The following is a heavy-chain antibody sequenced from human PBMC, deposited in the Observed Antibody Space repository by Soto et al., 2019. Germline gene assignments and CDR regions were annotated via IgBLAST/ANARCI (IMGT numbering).Heavy chain of an antibody. CDR3: IRDPYGST. CDR2: IKTTSDGGTI. D-gene: IGHD3-10*01. Sequence: EVQLVESGGGLVKPGESLRLSCAASGFTFSTAWMTWVRQAPGRGLEWVARIKTTSDGGTIHYAAPVKGRFTISRDESKDTMFLQMNSLKIEDTALYYCIRDPYGSTWGQGTLVTVSS. CDR1: GFTFSTAW. J-gene: IGHJ5*02. V-gene: IGHV3-15*01.